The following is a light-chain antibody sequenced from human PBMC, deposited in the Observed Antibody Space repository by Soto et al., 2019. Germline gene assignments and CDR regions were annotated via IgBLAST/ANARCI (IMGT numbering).Light chain of an antibody. J-gene: IGKJ2*01. CDR2: GES. V-gene: IGKV3-15*01. Sequence: EIVMTQSPATLSVSLGELATLSGRASQSVNRNLAWYQQKPGQAPRILVYGESTMATGSPARFSGSGSGTEFTLTISSLQSEDFAVYYCQQYTNRPLLHTFGQGTKLEIK. CDR1: QSVNRN. CDR3: QQYTNRPLLHT.